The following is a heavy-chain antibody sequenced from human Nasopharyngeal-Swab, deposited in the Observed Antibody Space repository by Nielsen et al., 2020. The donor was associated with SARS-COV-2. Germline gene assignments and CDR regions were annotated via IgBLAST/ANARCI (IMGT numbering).Heavy chain of an antibody. CDR2: ISGSGGST. V-gene: IGHV3-23*01. CDR3: AKEPFYDFWSGYYWDY. Sequence: VRQAPGKGPEWVSAISGSGGSTYYADSVKGRFTISRDNSKNTLYLQMNSLRAEDTAVYYCAKEPFYDFWSGYYWDYWGQGTLVTVSS. D-gene: IGHD3-3*01. J-gene: IGHJ4*02.